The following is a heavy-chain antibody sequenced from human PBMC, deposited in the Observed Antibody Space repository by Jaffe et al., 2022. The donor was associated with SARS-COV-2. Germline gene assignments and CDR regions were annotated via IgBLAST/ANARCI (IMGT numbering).Heavy chain of an antibody. CDR3: ARDLRPPPAYSYGPYYYYYGMDV. CDR1: GYTFTGNY. V-gene: IGHV1-2*02. D-gene: IGHD5-18*01. CDR2: INPNNGGT. Sequence: QVQLVQSGAEVKKPGASVKVSCKASGYTFTGNYMHWVRQAPGQGLEWMGWINPNNGGTNYAQKFQGRVTMTRDTSISTAYMELSRLRSDDTAVYYCARDLRPPPAYSYGPYYYYYGMDVWGQGTTVTVSS. J-gene: IGHJ6*02.